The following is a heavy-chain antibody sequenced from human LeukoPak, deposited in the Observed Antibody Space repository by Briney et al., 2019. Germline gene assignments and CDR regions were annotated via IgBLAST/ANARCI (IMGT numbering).Heavy chain of an antibody. J-gene: IGHJ4*02. CDR3: ARGLFEMNTIRSFSFVL. D-gene: IGHD5-24*01. CDR2: IYHSGST. V-gene: IGHV4-34*01. Sequence: SETLSLTCAVYGGSFSGYYWIWMRPPPPKGLEWIGQIYHSGSTNYNGSFKSRFIISVDTSKNQFSLKLNSVNAADTAVYYCARGLFEMNTIRSFSFVLWGQGTLVTVSS. CDR1: GGSFSGYY.